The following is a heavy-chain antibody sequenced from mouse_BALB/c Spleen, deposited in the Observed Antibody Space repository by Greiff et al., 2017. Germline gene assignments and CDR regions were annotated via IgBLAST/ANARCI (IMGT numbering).Heavy chain of an antibody. Sequence: QVQLKESGPGLVAPSQSLSITCTVSGFSLTSYGVHWVRQPPGKGLEWLGVIWAGGSTNYNSAIMSRLSISKANSKSQVFLKRNSLQTDDTAMYYCARDVGYGKDYAMDYWGQGTSVTVSA. V-gene: IGHV2-9*02. CDR2: IWAGGST. D-gene: IGHD2-10*02. CDR3: ARDVGYGKDYAMDY. J-gene: IGHJ4*01. CDR1: GFSLTSYG.